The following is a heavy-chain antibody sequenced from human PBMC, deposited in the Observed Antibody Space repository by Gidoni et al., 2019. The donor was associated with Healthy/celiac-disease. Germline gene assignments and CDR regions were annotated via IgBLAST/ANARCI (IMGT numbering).Heavy chain of an antibody. CDR3: ARRQRLQIVATILGSGPYYYYYMDV. CDR2: IWNDGSNK. V-gene: IGHV3-33*01. J-gene: IGHJ6*03. CDR1: GFTFSSYG. D-gene: IGHD5-12*01. Sequence: QVQLVESGGGVVQPGRSLRLSCAASGFTFSSYGMHWVRRAPGKGLAWVAVIWNDGSNKYYADSVKGRFTISRDNSKNTLYLQMNSLRAEDTAVYYCARRQRLQIVATILGSGPYYYYYMDVWGKGTTVTVSS.